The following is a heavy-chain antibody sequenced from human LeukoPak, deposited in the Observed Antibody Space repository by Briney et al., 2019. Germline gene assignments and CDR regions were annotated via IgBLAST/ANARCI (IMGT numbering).Heavy chain of an antibody. D-gene: IGHD1-20*01. CDR3: ARELLTGTTTGFDP. V-gene: IGHV4-59*01. CDR1: GGSISSYY. Sequence: PSETLSLTCTVSGGSISSYYWSWIRQPPGKGLEWIGYIYYSGSTNYNPSLKSRVTISVDTSKNQFSLKLSSVTAADTAVYYCARELLTGTTTGFDPWGQGTLVTVSS. CDR2: IYYSGST. J-gene: IGHJ5*02.